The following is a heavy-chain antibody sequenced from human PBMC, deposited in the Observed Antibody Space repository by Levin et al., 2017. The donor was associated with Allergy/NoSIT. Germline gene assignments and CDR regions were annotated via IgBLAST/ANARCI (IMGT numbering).Heavy chain of an antibody. J-gene: IGHJ6*02. CDR3: ARVKVSLLRPFGYYDYYGMDV. CDR1: GYTFTSYD. CDR2: MNPNSGNT. V-gene: IGHV1-8*01. Sequence: GESLKISCKASGYTFTSYDINWVRQATGQGLEWMGWMNPNSGNTGYAQKFQGRVTMTRNTSISTAYMELSSLRSEDTAVYYCARVKVSLLRPFGYYDYYGMDVWGQGTTVTVSS. D-gene: IGHD3-22*01.